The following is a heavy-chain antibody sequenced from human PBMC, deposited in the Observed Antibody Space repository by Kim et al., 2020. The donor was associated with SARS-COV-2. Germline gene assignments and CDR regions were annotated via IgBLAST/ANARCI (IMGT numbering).Heavy chain of an antibody. CDR2: IYHTGST. CDR3: ARGAVSSAGGDF. Sequence: SETLSLTCSVSGGSIISGGAYWNWIRQHPGRGLEWIGYIYHTGSTYSNSSLKSRVTISVDTSKNQFSLRLASVTAADTAVYYCARGAVSSAGGDFWGQ. J-gene: IGHJ4*02. CDR1: GGSIISGGAY. D-gene: IGHD3-16*01. V-gene: IGHV4-31*03.